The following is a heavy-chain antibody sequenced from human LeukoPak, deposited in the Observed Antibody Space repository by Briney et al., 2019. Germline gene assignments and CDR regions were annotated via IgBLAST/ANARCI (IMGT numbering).Heavy chain of an antibody. CDR1: GGSISSYY. Sequence: PSETLSLTCTVSGGSISSYYWSWIRQPPGKGLEWIGYIYYSGSTNYNPSLKSRVTISVDTSKNQFSLKLSSVTAADTAVYYCARGHDFWSGYHYYYGMDVWGQGTTVTVSS. CDR2: IYYSGST. V-gene: IGHV4-59*01. D-gene: IGHD3-3*01. CDR3: ARGHDFWSGYHYYYGMDV. J-gene: IGHJ6*02.